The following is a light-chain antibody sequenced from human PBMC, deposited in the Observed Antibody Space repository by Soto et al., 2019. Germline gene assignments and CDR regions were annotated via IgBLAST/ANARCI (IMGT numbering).Light chain of an antibody. J-gene: IGLJ2*01. CDR3: SSYTSSSTVI. V-gene: IGLV2-14*03. CDR2: DVR. Sequence: QSALTQPASVSGSPGRSITISWTGTSSDVGGYNFVSWYQQHPGKAPKFIIYDVRNRPSGVSNRFSGSRSGNTASLTISGLQAEDEADYYCSSYTSSSTVIFGGGTKLTVL. CDR1: SSDVGGYNF.